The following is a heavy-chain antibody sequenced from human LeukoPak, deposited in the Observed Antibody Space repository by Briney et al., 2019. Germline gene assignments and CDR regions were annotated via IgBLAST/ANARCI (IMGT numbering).Heavy chain of an antibody. CDR1: GYTFTDYY. Sequence: ASVKVSCKVSGYTFTDYYMHWVRQAPGQGLEWMAWINLKSGGTRCAQKFQGRVTMTRDTSTSTAFMEVSRLRSDDSAVYYCASGMEGWYFDLWGRGTLVTVSS. CDR2: INLKSGGT. D-gene: IGHD3-3*01. V-gene: IGHV1-2*02. CDR3: ASGMEGWYFDL. J-gene: IGHJ2*01.